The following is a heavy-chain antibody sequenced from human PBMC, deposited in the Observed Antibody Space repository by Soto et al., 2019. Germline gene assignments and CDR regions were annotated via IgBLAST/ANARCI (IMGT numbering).Heavy chain of an antibody. CDR3: AREGLLWFGESLY. D-gene: IGHD3-10*01. J-gene: IGHJ4*02. CDR2: IIPIFGTA. Sequence: SVKVSRKASGGTFSSYAISWVRQAPGQGLEWMGGIIPIFGTANYAQKFQGRVTITADESTSTAYMELSSLRSEDTAVYYCAREGLLWFGESLYWGQGTLVTGSS. V-gene: IGHV1-69*13. CDR1: GGTFSSYA.